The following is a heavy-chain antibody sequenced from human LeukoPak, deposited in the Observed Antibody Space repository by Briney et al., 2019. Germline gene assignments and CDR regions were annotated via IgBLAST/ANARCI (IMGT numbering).Heavy chain of an antibody. Sequence: SETLSLTCTVSGGSISSNSYYWGWVRQPPGKGLEWIGSVYYTGSTSYSPSLGSRVTISVDTSKNQLSLKLRSVTAADTDVYYCARLSTTMSPKIDYWGQGTLVTVSS. CDR3: ARLSTTMSPKIDY. V-gene: IGHV4-39*01. CDR1: GGSISSNSYY. J-gene: IGHJ4*02. D-gene: IGHD5-18*01. CDR2: VYYTGST.